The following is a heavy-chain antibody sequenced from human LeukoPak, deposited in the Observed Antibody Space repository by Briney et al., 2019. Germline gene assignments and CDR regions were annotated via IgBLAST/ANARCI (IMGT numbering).Heavy chain of an antibody. Sequence: SEALSLTCAVYGGSFSGHYWSWIRQSPGKGLEWIGEINHSGSTNYNPSLKSRVTISRDTSKIQFSLKLSSVTAADTAVYYCAREYTTSSTSFDYWGQGTLVTVSS. J-gene: IGHJ4*02. V-gene: IGHV4-34*01. CDR1: GGSFSGHY. CDR3: AREYTTSSTSFDY. CDR2: INHSGST. D-gene: IGHD6-6*01.